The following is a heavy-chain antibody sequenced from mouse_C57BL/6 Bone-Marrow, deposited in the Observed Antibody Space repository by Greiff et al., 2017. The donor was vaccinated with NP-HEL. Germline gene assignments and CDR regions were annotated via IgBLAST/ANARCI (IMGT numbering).Heavy chain of an antibody. CDR2: ISSGSSTI. D-gene: IGHD2-4*01. Sequence: EVKLVESGGGLVKPGGSLKLSCAASGFTFSDYGMHWVRQAPEQGLEWVAYISSGSSTIYYADTVKGRFTISRDNAKNTLFLQMTSLRSEDTAMYYCARSADYDLDYWGQGTSVTVSS. CDR3: ARSADYDLDY. J-gene: IGHJ4*01. CDR1: GFTFSDYG. V-gene: IGHV5-17*01.